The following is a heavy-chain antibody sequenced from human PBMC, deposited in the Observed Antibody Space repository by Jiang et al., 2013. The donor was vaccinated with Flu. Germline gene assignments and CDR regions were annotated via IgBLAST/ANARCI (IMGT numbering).Heavy chain of an antibody. Sequence: VLLKPSETLSLTCAVYGGSFSDYYWSWIRQPPGKGLEWIGEINHSGSTNYNPSLKSRVTISVDTSKNQFSLKLTSVTAADTAVYYCARSSSSWKNGAFDIWGQGTMVTV. D-gene: IGHD6-13*01. J-gene: IGHJ3*02. CDR2: INHSGST. CDR3: ARSSSSWKNGAFDI. V-gene: IGHV4-34*01. CDR1: GGSFSDYY.